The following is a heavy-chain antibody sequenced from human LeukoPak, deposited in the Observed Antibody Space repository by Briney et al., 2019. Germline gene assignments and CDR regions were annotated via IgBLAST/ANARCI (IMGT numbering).Heavy chain of an antibody. CDR2: IVVGSGNT. V-gene: IGHV1-58*01. CDR3: GAGYYDILTGYYPYYYYGMDV. Sequence: SVKVSCKASGFTFTSSAVQWVRQARGQRHEWIGWIVVGSGNTNNAQKFQERVTITMDRSKSTASMYLSSLRSEDTAVYYCGAGYYDILTGYYPYYYYGMDVWGQGTTVTVSS. D-gene: IGHD3-9*01. CDR1: GFTFTSSA. J-gene: IGHJ6*02.